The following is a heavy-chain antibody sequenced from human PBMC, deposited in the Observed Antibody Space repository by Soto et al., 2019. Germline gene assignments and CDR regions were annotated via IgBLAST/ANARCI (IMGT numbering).Heavy chain of an antibody. J-gene: IGHJ6*02. D-gene: IGHD2-2*03. CDR1: GGTFSSYA. V-gene: IGHV1-69*13. CDR3: ARNMGIVVVPAAHYYYYYYGMDV. Sequence: SVKVSCKASGGTFSSYAISWVRQAPGQGLEWMGGIIPIFGTANYAQKFQGRVTITADESTSTAYMELSSLRSEDTAVYYCARNMGIVVVPAAHYYYYYYGMDVWGQGTTVTVSS. CDR2: IIPIFGTA.